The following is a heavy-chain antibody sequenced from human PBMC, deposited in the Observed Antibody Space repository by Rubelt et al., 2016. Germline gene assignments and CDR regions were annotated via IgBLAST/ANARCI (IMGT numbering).Heavy chain of an antibody. D-gene: IGHD1-7*01. Sequence: GQGLEWMGWINPNSGGTNYAQKFQGWVTMTRDTSISTAYMELSRLRSDDTAVYYCARGRTGTTKNQLFDYWGQGTLVTVSS. CDR3: ARGRTGTTKNQLFDY. V-gene: IGHV1-2*04. CDR2: INPNSGGT. J-gene: IGHJ4*02.